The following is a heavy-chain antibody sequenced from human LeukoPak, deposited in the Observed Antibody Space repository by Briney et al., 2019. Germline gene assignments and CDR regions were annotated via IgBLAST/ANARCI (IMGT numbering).Heavy chain of an antibody. D-gene: IGHD1-14*01. Sequence: GGSLRLSCAASGFTFSEYYMSWIRHAPGKGLEWVSYISSSGCTIYYADSVKGRFTISRDNAKNSLYLQMNSLRAEDTAVYYCARDRGKTGFLFDPWGQGTLVTVSS. CDR3: ARDRGKTGFLFDP. V-gene: IGHV3-11*04. CDR1: GFTFSEYY. CDR2: ISSSGCTI. J-gene: IGHJ5*02.